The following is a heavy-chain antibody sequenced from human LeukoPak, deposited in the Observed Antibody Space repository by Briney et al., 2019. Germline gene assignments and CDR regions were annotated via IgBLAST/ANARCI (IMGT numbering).Heavy chain of an antibody. CDR1: GFHFDDYA. J-gene: IGHJ3*02. D-gene: IGHD1-14*01. CDR2: INWNSASR. CDR3: AKDITPSSNAFDI. V-gene: IGHV3-9*01. Sequence: GGSLGVSCEASGFHFDDYAMHWVRQAPGKGLGWVSGINWNSASRGYADSVKGRFTISRDNAKNSLYLQMNSLRAEDTALYYCAKDITPSSNAFDIWGQGTMVIVSS.